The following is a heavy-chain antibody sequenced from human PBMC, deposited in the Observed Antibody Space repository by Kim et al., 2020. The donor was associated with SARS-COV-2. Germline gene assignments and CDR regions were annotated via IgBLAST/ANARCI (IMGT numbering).Heavy chain of an antibody. D-gene: IGHD6-19*01. V-gene: IGHV1-69*04. CDR2: IIPILGIA. CDR1: GGTFSSYA. CDR3: ARQIPSSGWED. J-gene: IGHJ4*02. Sequence: SVKVSCKASGGTFSSYAISWVRQAPGQGLEWMGRIIPILGIANYAQKFQGRVTITADKSTSTAYMELSSLRSEDTAVYYCARQIPSSGWEDWGQGTLVTVSS.